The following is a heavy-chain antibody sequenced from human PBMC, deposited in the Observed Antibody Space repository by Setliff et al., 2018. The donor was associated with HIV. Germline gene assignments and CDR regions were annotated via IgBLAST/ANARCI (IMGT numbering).Heavy chain of an antibody. J-gene: IGHJ3*02. D-gene: IGHD2-15*01. Sequence: PGGSLRLSCSASGFSFNSFSMTWIRQAPGKGLEWLAYMTNTGNNVYYADSVKGRFTISRDTSETTLFLEMNSLRAEDTAVYYCAREVVVVVATTDAFDIWGQGTMVTVSS. CDR3: AREVVVVVATTDAFDI. CDR1: GFSFNSFS. CDR2: MTNTGNNV. V-gene: IGHV3-48*01.